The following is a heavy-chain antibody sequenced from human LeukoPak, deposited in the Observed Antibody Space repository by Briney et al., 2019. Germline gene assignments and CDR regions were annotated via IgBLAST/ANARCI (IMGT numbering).Heavy chain of an antibody. CDR3: AIMHPYYDGSGYWVQ. CDR1: GFTFSSYA. D-gene: IGHD3-22*01. J-gene: IGHJ4*02. Sequence: GGSLRLSCAASGFTFSSYAMSWVRQAPGKGLEWVSGISTSGGSTSYADSVKGRFTISRDNPRSTLYMEMNSLRAEDTAVYYCAIMHPYYDGSGYWVQWGQGTLVTVSS. V-gene: IGHV3-23*01. CDR2: ISTSGGST.